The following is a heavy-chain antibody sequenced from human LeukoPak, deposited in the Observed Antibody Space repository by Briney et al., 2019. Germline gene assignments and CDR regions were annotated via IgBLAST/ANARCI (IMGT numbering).Heavy chain of an antibody. CDR2: ISTNGDIT. J-gene: IGHJ6*02. CDR1: GFSFSNYV. Sequence: GGSLRLSCAASGFSFSNYVMSWVRQAPGKGLEWVSAISTNGDITYYGDSVKGRFTISRDNSKNTLYLQMNSLRAEDTAVYYCAKDSSGSSPDGMDVWGQGTTVTVSS. V-gene: IGHV3-23*01. D-gene: IGHD1-26*01. CDR3: AKDSSGSSPDGMDV.